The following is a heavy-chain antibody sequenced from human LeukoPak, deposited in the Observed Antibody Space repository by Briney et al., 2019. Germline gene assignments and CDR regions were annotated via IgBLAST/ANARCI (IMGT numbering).Heavy chain of an antibody. Sequence: ASVKVSCKASGYTFTSYAINWVRQAPGQGLEWMGWINTDTGNSTFAQDFTGRFVFSLETSVSTAYLQINNLKAEDTAVYYCARARIIALRGITNMGFDPWGQGALVTVSS. D-gene: IGHD3-10*01. J-gene: IGHJ5*02. CDR2: INTDTGNS. V-gene: IGHV7-4-1*02. CDR1: GYTFTSYA. CDR3: ARARIIALRGITNMGFDP.